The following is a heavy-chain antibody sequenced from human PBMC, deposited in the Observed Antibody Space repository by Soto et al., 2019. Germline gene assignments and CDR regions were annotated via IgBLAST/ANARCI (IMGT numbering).Heavy chain of an antibody. CDR1: GFTVSSSY. D-gene: IGHD4-17*01. CDR3: ARDSRLRSVGDY. Sequence: EVQLVESGGGLVQPGESLRLSCAASGFTVSSSYLIWVRQAPGKGLECVSIIHNGGSTYYADSVKGRFTISRDNSKNTLNLQMNSLRAEDTAVYYCARDSRLRSVGDYWGQGTLVTFSS. CDR2: IHNGGST. J-gene: IGHJ4*02. V-gene: IGHV3-66*01.